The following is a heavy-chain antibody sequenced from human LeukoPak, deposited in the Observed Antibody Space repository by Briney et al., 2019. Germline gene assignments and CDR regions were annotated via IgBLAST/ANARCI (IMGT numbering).Heavy chain of an antibody. CDR3: ARVLVPTYYYYGMDV. Sequence: ASVKVSCKASGYTFTSYGINWVRQAPGQGLEWMGWISAYNGNTNYAQKLQGRVTMTTDTSTSTAYMELRSLRSDDTAVYYCARVLVPTYYYYGMDVWGQGTTVTVSS. V-gene: IGHV1-18*01. J-gene: IGHJ6*02. CDR2: ISAYNGNT. CDR1: GYTFTSYG. D-gene: IGHD1-26*01.